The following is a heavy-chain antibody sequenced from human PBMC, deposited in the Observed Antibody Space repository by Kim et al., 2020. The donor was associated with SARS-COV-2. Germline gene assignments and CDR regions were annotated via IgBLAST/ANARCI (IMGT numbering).Heavy chain of an antibody. CDR3: ATKSNYVWGSYRLPRLNWFDP. V-gene: IGHV1-24*01. CDR2: FDPEDGET. J-gene: IGHJ5*02. Sequence: ASVKVSCKVSGYTLTELSMHWVRQAPGKGLEWMGGFDPEDGETIYAQKFQGRVTMTEDTSTDTAYMELSSLRSEDTAVYYCATKSNYVWGSYRLPRLNWFDPWGQGTLVTVSS. CDR1: GYTLTELS. D-gene: IGHD3-16*02.